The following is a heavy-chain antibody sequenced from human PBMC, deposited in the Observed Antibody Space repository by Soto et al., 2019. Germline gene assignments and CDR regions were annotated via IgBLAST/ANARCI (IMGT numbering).Heavy chain of an antibody. V-gene: IGHV3-74*01. D-gene: IGHD3-3*01. Sequence: EVQLVESGGGVVQPGGSLRLSCAASGFTFSRYWMHWVRQAPGKGLVWVSRTSGDGNPINYADSVKGRFTISRDNAKNTLYLQMNSLRAEDTAVYYCARGLLDLYGMDVWGQGTTVTVSS. CDR2: TSGDGNPI. J-gene: IGHJ6*02. CDR3: ARGLLDLYGMDV. CDR1: GFTFSRYW.